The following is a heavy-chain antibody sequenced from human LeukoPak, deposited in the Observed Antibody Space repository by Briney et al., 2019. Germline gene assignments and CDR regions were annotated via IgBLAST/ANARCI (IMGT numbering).Heavy chain of an antibody. J-gene: IGHJ5*02. CDR1: GYTFTGYY. CDR2: INPNSGGT. D-gene: IGHD6-13*01. Sequence: GASVKVSCKASGYTFTGYYMHWVRQAPGQGLEWMGWINPNSGGTNYAQKFQGRVTMTRDMSISTAYMELRRLRFDDTAVYYCARDRWQQLDWFDPWGQGTLVTVSS. CDR3: ARDRWQQLDWFDP. V-gene: IGHV1-2*02.